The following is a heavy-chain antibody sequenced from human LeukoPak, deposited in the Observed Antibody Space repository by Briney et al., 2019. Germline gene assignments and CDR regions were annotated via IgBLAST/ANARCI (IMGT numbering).Heavy chain of an antibody. V-gene: IGHV4-39*07. CDR3: ARVEGGSGLPNY. J-gene: IGHJ4*02. Sequence: SETLSLTCTVSGGSISSSSYYWGWIRQPPGKGLEWIGCIYYSGSTYYNPSLKSRVTVSVDTSKNQFSLKLSSVTAADTAVYYCARVEGGSGLPNYWGQGTLVTVSS. D-gene: IGHD2-15*01. CDR1: GGSISSSSYY. CDR2: IYYSGST.